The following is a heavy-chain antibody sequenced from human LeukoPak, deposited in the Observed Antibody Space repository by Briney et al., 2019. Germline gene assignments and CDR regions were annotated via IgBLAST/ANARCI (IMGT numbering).Heavy chain of an antibody. CDR2: IYYSGST. CDR3: ARVLESSGWVRDYYYYMDV. D-gene: IGHD6-19*01. Sequence: PSETLSLTCTVSGGSISSYYWSWIRQPPGKGLEWIGYIYYSGSTNYNPSLKSRVTISVDTSKNQFSLKLSSVTAADTAVYYCARVLESSGWVRDYYYYMDVWGKGTTVTVSS. J-gene: IGHJ6*03. CDR1: GGSISSYY. V-gene: IGHV4-59*01.